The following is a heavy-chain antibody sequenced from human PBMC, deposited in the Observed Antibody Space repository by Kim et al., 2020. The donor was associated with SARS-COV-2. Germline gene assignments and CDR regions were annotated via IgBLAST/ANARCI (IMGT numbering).Heavy chain of an antibody. J-gene: IGHJ4*02. CDR1: GYTFTSYD. Sequence: ASVKVSCKASGYTFTSYDINWVRQATGQGLEWMGWMNPNSGNTGYAQKFQGRVTMTRNTSISTAYMELSSLRSEDTAVYYCARAIWFGELPLAADDYWGQGTLVTVSS. CDR2: MNPNSGNT. CDR3: ARAIWFGELPLAADDY. V-gene: IGHV1-8*01. D-gene: IGHD3-10*01.